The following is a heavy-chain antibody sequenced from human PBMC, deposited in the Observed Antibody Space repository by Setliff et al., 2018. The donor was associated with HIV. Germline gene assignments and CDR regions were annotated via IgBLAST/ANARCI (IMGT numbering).Heavy chain of an antibody. CDR2: FDPEDGEK. V-gene: IGHV1-24*01. CDR3: ARDQISAYSYGGDVYYYYMDV. J-gene: IGHJ6*03. CDR1: GSTLREVA. D-gene: IGHD5-18*01. Sequence: ASVKVSCKVFGSTLREVAMHWVRQAPGKGLEWMGGFDPEDGEKIYAQKFQGRVTITADESTSTAYMELSSLSSVDTAVYYCARDQISAYSYGGDVYYYYMDVWGKGTTVT.